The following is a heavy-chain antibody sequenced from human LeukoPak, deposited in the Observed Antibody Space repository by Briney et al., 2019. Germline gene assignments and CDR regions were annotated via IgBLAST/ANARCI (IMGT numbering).Heavy chain of an antibody. CDR2: IYSGGST. V-gene: IGHV3-53*01. CDR3: ARDAYDSSGYYPLDY. D-gene: IGHD3-22*01. J-gene: IGHJ4*02. CDR1: GFTFSSYW. Sequence: GGSLRLSCAASGFTFSSYWMSWVRQAPGKGLEWVSVIYSGGSTYYADSVKGRFTISRDNSKNTLYLQMNSLRAEDTAVYYCARDAYDSSGYYPLDYWGQGTLVTVSS.